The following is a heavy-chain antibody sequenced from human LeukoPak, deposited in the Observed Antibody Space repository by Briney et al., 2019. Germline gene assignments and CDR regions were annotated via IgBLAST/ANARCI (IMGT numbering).Heavy chain of an antibody. Sequence: VSDPTLVKPTQTLTLTCTFSGFSLSTSGVGVGWIRQPPGKALEWLALIYWDDDKRHSPSLKSRLTITKDTSKNQVVLTMTNMDPVDTATYYCARQHYGLDYWGQGTLVTVSS. CDR1: GFSLSTSGVG. J-gene: IGHJ4*02. CDR3: ARQHYGLDY. V-gene: IGHV2-5*02. D-gene: IGHD4-17*01. CDR2: IYWDDDK.